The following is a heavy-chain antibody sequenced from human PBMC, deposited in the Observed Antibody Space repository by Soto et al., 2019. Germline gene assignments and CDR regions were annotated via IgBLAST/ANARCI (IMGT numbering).Heavy chain of an antibody. Sequence: EVQLVQSGAEVKKPGESLKISCKGSGYSFTNYWIGWVRQMPGKGLEWMGVIYPGDSDTRYSPSLQGQVTISADKSISTAYLQWSSLKASDNDMYYCARRRSGSFGPDVFDVWGQGTMVTVSS. J-gene: IGHJ3*01. CDR2: IYPGDSDT. V-gene: IGHV5-51*01. D-gene: IGHD1-26*01. CDR1: GYSFTNYW. CDR3: ARRRSGSFGPDVFDV.